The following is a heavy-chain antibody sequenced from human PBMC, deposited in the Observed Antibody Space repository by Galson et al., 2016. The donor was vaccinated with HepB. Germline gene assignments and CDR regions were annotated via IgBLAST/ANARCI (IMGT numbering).Heavy chain of an antibody. D-gene: IGHD6-13*01. Sequence: SLRLSCAASGFTVSSYSMNWVRQAPGRGLEWLSAITSSGRNIYYADSVKGRFTISRDNAKNSLYLQMNSLRAEDTAVYYCARDLGSNSGRGWFDPGGQGTLVTVFS. CDR3: ARDLGSNSGRGWFDP. J-gene: IGHJ5*02. CDR1: GFTVSSYS. V-gene: IGHV3-21*01. CDR2: ITSSGRNI.